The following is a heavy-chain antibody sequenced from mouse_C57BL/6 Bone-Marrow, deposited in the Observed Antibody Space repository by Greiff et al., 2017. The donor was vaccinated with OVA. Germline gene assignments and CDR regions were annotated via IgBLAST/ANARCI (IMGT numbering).Heavy chain of an antibody. J-gene: IGHJ2*01. CDR3: ARDRGQLRLHPYY. Sequence: QVQLQQSGAELVKPGASVKMSCKASGYTFTSYCITWVKQRPGQGLEWIGDIYPGSGSTNYNEKFKSKATLTVDTSSSTAYMQLSSLTSEDSAVYYCARDRGQLRLHPYYWGQGTTLTVSS. CDR2: IYPGSGST. D-gene: IGHD3-2*02. V-gene: IGHV1-55*01. CDR1: GYTFTSYC.